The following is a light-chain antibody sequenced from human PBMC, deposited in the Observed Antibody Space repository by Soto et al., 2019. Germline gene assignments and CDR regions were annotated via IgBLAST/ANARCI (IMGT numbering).Light chain of an antibody. CDR3: YYSYSTLSLT. Sequence: DIQMTQSPSSLSASVGDRATITCRASQSISSYLNWYQQKPGQAPKLLIYAASSLQSGDASRFSGSGTGTEFNLTIRSRRAEALATYDYYYSYSTLSLTFGEGTKVEIK. CDR2: AAS. V-gene: IGKV1-39*01. J-gene: IGKJ4*01. CDR1: QSISSY.